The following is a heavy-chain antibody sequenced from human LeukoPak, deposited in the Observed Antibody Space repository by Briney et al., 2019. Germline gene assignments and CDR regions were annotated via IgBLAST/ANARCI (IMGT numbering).Heavy chain of an antibody. V-gene: IGHV3-23*01. CDR3: ARDRYFGSGSSSFDY. J-gene: IGHJ4*02. D-gene: IGHD3-10*01. CDR2: ISGSGGST. CDR1: GFTLSSYA. Sequence: GGSLRLSCAASGFTLSSYAMSWVRQAPGKGLEWVSAISGSGGSTYYADSVKGRFTISRDNSKNTLYLQMNSLRHEDTAVYYCARDRYFGSGSSSFDYWGQGTLVTVSS.